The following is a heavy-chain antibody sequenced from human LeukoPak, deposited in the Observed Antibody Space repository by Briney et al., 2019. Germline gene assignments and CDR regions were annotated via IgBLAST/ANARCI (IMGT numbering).Heavy chain of an antibody. CDR2: IIPIFGTA. V-gene: IGHV1-69*13. CDR3: ARDIAVAGTVGYFDY. J-gene: IGHJ4*02. CDR1: GCTFSSYA. Sequence: SVKVSCKASGCTFSSYAISWVRQAPGQRLEWMGGIIPIFGTANYAQKFQGRVTITADESTSTAYMELSSLRSEDTAVYYCARDIAVAGTVGYFDYWGQGTLVTVSS. D-gene: IGHD6-19*01.